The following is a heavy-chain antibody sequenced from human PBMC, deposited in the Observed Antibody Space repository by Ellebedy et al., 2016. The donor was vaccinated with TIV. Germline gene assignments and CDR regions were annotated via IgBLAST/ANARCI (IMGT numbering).Heavy chain of an antibody. CDR2: IYSGGST. CDR3: ARDEGGYYDSSGYQSRGWYYYGMDV. J-gene: IGHJ6*02. CDR1: GFTVSSNY. D-gene: IGHD3-22*01. V-gene: IGHV3-66*01. Sequence: PGGSLRFSCAASGFTVSSNYMSWVRQAPGKGLEWVSVIYSGGSTYYADSVKGRFTISRDNSKNTLYLQMNSLRAEDTAVYYCARDEGGYYDSSGYQSRGWYYYGMDVWGQGTTVTVSS.